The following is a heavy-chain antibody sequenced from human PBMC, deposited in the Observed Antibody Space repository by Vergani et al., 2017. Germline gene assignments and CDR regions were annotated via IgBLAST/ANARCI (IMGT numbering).Heavy chain of an antibody. CDR3: ARVYCSGGSCYFDY. J-gene: IGHJ4*02. Sequence: QVQLQQWGAGLLKPSETLSLTCAVYGGSFSGYYWSWIRQPPGKGLEWIGEINHSGSTNYNPSLKSRVTISVDTSKNQFSLKLSSVTAADTAVYYCARVYCSGGSCYFDYWGQGTLVTVSS. CDR1: GGSFSGYY. D-gene: IGHD2-15*01. V-gene: IGHV4-34*01. CDR2: INHSGST.